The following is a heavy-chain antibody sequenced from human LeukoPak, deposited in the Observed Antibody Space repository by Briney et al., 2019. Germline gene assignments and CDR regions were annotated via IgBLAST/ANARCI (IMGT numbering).Heavy chain of an antibody. CDR2: IKQDGSEK. D-gene: IGHD2-15*01. CDR3: AKADCSGGSCHYYYYFYMDV. V-gene: IGHV3-7*01. J-gene: IGHJ6*03. CDR1: GFTFSSYW. Sequence: GGSLRLSCAASGFTFSSYWMSWVRQAPGKGLEWVANIKQDGSEKYYVDSVKGRFTISRDNAKNSLYLQMNSLRAEDTAVYYCAKADCSGGSCHYYYYFYMDVWGKGTTVTVSS.